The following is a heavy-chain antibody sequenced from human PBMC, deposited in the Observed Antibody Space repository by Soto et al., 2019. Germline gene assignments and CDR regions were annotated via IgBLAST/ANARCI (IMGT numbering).Heavy chain of an antibody. D-gene: IGHD2-2*01. CDR3: ALIQACSRTDCFLASFDS. CDR1: WLSLSKKKLG. V-gene: IGHV2-26*01. J-gene: IGHJ5*01. Sequence: LACTFSWLSLSKKKLGVSWIPQPPGRALEWLAHIFSNDDKSYTASLDRRLAIAKDPSKSQVVLTMTNLDPVDSGTYYCALIQACSRTDCFLASFDSLLQGSLVTVSS. CDR2: IFSNDDK.